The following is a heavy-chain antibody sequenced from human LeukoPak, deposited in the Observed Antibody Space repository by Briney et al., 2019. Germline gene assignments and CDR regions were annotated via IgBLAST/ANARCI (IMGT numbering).Heavy chain of an antibody. V-gene: IGHV2-5*02. D-gene: IGHD3-3*02. CDR2: IYWDDDI. CDR1: GFSLTTSGVG. J-gene: IGHJ6*03. CDR3: AHNRRIFGVVHSDYYMDV. Sequence: ESGPTLVKPTQTLTLTCTFSGFSLTTSGVGVNWIRQPPGKALEWLALIYWDDDIRYSSSLKSRLTITKDTSKNQVILTMTNMDPVDTATYYCAHNRRIFGVVHSDYYMDVWGKGTTVTVSS.